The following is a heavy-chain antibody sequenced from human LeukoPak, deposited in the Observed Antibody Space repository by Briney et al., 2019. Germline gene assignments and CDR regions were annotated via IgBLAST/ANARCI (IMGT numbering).Heavy chain of an antibody. J-gene: IGHJ4*02. CDR1: VGSYSGYY. V-gene: IGHV4-34*01. CDR3: ARGDGRDGYKGRLDY. CDR2: INHSGST. D-gene: IGHD5-24*01. Sequence: SETLSLTCAVYVGSYSGYYWSCIRKPPVNFLHSMWAINHSGSTNYNPSLKSRVTISVDTSKNQFSLKLSSVTAADTAVYYCARGDGRDGYKGRLDYWGQGTLVTVSS.